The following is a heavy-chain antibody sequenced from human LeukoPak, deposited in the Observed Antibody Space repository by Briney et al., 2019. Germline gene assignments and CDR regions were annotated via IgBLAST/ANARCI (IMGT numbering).Heavy chain of an antibody. V-gene: IGHV3-7*01. Sequence: GGSLRLSCAASGFTFSGYWMSWVRQTPEKGLEWVANIKQDGYEKYYVDSVKGRFTISRDNAKNSLYLQMNSLRADDTAVYYCARRDGYNPFDPWGQGTLVTVSS. D-gene: IGHD5-24*01. CDR1: GFTFSGYW. J-gene: IGHJ5*02. CDR3: ARRDGYNPFDP. CDR2: IKQDGYEK.